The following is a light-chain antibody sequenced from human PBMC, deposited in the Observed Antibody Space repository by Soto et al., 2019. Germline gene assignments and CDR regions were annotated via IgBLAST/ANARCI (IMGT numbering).Light chain of an antibody. Sequence: DIVMTQSPLSLPVTPVEPASISCRSSQSLLHTNGYNYLDWYLQKPVQSPQLLIYLGSNRASGVPDRFSGSGSGTDFTLKISRVEAEDVGVYYCMQALQSPLTFGGGTNVEIK. CDR1: QSLLHTNGYNY. CDR3: MQALQSPLT. J-gene: IGKJ4*01. CDR2: LGS. V-gene: IGKV2-28*01.